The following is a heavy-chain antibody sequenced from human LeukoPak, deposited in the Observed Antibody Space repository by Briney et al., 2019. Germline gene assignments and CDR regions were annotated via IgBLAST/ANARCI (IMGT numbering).Heavy chain of an antibody. CDR3: ARGGRGVTHDLDY. CDR1: GYTFTGYY. D-gene: IGHD2-21*02. Sequence: ASVKVSCKASGYTFTGYYMPWVRQAPGQGLEWMGRINPNSGGTNYARKFQGRVTMTRDTSISTAYMELSRLRSDDTAVYYCARGGRGVTHDLDYWGQGTLVTVSS. J-gene: IGHJ4*02. CDR2: INPNSGGT. V-gene: IGHV1-2*06.